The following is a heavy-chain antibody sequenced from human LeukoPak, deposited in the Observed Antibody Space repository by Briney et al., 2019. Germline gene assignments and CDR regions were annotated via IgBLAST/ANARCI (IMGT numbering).Heavy chain of an antibody. CDR3: ARHKLYDGNSNFDY. CDR1: GGSISSSSYY. CDR2: IYYSGST. J-gene: IGHJ4*02. D-gene: IGHD4-23*01. V-gene: IGHV4-39*01. Sequence: SETLSLTCTVSGGSISSSSYYWGWIRQPPGKGLEWIGSIYYSGSTYYNPSLKSRVTISVDTSKNQFSLKLSSVTAADTAVYYCARHKLYDGNSNFDYWGQGTLVTVSS.